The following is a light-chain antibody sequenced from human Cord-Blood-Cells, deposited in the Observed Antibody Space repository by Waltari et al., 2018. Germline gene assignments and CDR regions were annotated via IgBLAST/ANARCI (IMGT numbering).Light chain of an antibody. CDR1: QSVSSSY. Sequence: TVLTQPPGPLSLSPGERATLSCRASQSVSSSYLAWYQQKPGQAPRLLIYGASSRATGIPDRFSGSGSGTDFTLTISRLEPEDFAVYYCQQYGSSQTFGQGTKVEIK. V-gene: IGKV3-20*01. J-gene: IGKJ1*01. CDR3: QQYGSSQT. CDR2: GAS.